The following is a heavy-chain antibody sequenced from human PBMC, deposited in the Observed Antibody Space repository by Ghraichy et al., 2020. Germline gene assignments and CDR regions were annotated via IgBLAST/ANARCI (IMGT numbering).Heavy chain of an antibody. J-gene: IGHJ6*02. CDR1: GGSFSGYY. V-gene: IGHV4-34*01. CDR2: INHSGST. Sequence: SETLSLTCAVYGGSFSGYYWSWIRQPPGKGLEWIGEINHSGSTNYNPSLKSRVTISVDTSKNQFSLKLSSVTAADTAVYYCARGRIMITFGGVIGKRGGDLDYYYGMDVWGQGTTVTVSS. D-gene: IGHD3-16*02. CDR3: ARGRIMITFGGVIGKRGGDLDYYYGMDV.